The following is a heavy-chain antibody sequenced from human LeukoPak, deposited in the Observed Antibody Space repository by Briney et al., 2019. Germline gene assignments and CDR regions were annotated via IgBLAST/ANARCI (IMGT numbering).Heavy chain of an antibody. D-gene: IGHD6-13*01. CDR3: ARRGITYSSSFFAY. CDR1: GDSIGCSNYY. V-gene: IGHV4-39*01. Sequence: PSETLSLTCTVSGDSIGCSNYYWAWIRQSPGKGLEWIGSVFYSGNTYYNPSLKSRVTISVDTSKNQFSLNLYSVTAADTATYYCARRGITYSSSFFAYWGQGTLVTVSS. CDR2: VFYSGNT. J-gene: IGHJ4*02.